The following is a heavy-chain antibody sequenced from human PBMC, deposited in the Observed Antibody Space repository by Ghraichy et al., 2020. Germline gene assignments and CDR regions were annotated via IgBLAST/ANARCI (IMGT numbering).Heavy chain of an antibody. V-gene: IGHV4-39*01. D-gene: IGHD2-2*01. CDR3: ARRVVCSSTSCRPGWFDP. Sequence: SETLSLTCTVSGGSISSSSYYWGWIRQPPGKGLEWIGSIYYGGSTYYHPSLRSRVTISVDTSKNQFSLTLTSVTAADTAMYYCARRVVCSSTSCRPGWFDPGGQGSLVTVSS. CDR1: GGSISSSSYY. J-gene: IGHJ5*02. CDR2: IYYGGST.